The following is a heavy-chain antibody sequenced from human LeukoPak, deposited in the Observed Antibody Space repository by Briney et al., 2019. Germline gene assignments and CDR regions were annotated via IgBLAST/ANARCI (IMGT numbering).Heavy chain of an antibody. D-gene: IGHD1-7*01. J-gene: IGHJ4*02. CDR1: ELTSSTSW. V-gene: IGHV3-7*01. CDR3: VGWGISGITNH. CDR2: TKQDGSEK. Sequence: PGGSLRLSCAASELTSSTSWMSWVRQAPGKGLEWVAQTKQDGSEKYYADSVKGRFTTSRDKNSLFLQMNSVRAEDTAVYYCVGWGISGITNHWGQGTLVTVSS.